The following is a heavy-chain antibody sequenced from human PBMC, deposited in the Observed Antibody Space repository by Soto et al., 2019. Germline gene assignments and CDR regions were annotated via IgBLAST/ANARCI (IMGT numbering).Heavy chain of an antibody. V-gene: IGHV1-3*04. CDR3: ARDLTTVTHPFDY. D-gene: IGHD4-17*01. J-gene: IGHJ4*02. CDR1: GYTFTTYA. CDR2: INTGNGNT. Sequence: ASVKVFCKASGYTFTTYAIHWVRQAPGQRLEWMGWINTGNGNTKYSQKFQGRLTITRDTSATTAYMELSSLRSEDTAVYYCARDLTTVTHPFDYWGQGTLVTAPQ.